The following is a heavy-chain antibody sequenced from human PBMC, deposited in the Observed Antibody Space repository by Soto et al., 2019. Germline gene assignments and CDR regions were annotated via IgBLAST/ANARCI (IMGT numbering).Heavy chain of an antibody. D-gene: IGHD3-9*01. V-gene: IGHV3-11*01. CDR2: ISSSGSTI. CDR3: AREDPPDYDILTGYSYYYYGMDV. CDR1: GFTFSDYY. Sequence: GGSLRLSCAASGFTFSDYYMSWIRQAPGKGLEWVSYISSSGSTIYYADSVKGRFTISRDNAKNSLYLQMNSLRAEDTSVYYCAREDPPDYDILTGYSYYYYGMDVWGQGTTVTVSS. J-gene: IGHJ6*02.